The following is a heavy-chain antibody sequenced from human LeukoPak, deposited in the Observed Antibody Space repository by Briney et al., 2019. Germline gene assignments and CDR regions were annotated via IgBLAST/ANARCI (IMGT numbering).Heavy chain of an antibody. CDR1: GFTFSSYA. CDR3: ARDRSMTTVTIPDY. Sequence: GGSLRLSCAASGFTFSSYAMHWVRQAPGKGLEWVAVISYDGSNKYYADSVKGRFTISRDNSKNTLYLQMNSLRAEDTAVYYCARDRSMTTVTIPDYWDQGTLVTVSS. CDR2: ISYDGSNK. V-gene: IGHV3-30-3*01. D-gene: IGHD4-17*01. J-gene: IGHJ4*02.